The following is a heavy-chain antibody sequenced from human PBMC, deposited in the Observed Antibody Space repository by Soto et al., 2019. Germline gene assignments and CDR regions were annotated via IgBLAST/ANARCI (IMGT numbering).Heavy chain of an antibody. V-gene: IGHV4-31*03. CDR3: ARSGVTAIVIPSPCFDP. CDR1: GDSIGGVGY. J-gene: IGHJ5*02. CDR2: ISSSGST. D-gene: IGHD2-21*02. Sequence: SETLSLTCTVSGDSIGGVGYWSWIRQFPGRGLEWIGCISSSGSTYYNPALNNRISLSLDTSQNQFSLKLLSVTAADTAIYYCARSGVTAIVIPSPCFDPWGQGTLVTVSS.